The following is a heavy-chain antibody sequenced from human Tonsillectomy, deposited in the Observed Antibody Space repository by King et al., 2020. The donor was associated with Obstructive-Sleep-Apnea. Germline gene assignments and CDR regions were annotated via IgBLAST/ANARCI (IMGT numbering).Heavy chain of an antibody. J-gene: IGHJ4*02. V-gene: IGHV4-34*01. D-gene: IGHD3-10*01. CDR1: GGSFSGYH. CDR3: ARRYYGSGSYSPFDY. Sequence: VQLQQWGAGLLKPSETLSLTCAVYGGSFSGYHWSWIRQPPGKGLEWIGEINHSGSTNYNPSLKSRVTMLVDTSKNQFSLNLSSVTAADTAVYYGARRYYGSGSYSPFDYWGQANLVTVSS. CDR2: INHSGST.